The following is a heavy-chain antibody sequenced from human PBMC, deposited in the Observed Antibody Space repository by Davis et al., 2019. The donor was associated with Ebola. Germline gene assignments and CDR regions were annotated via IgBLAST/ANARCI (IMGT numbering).Heavy chain of an antibody. J-gene: IGHJ3*02. D-gene: IGHD3-16*01. V-gene: IGHV5-51*01. Sequence: GESLKISCTGSGYSSTSYWIGWVRQMPGKGLEWMGIIYPGDSDTRYSPSFRGQVTISAHKSISTAYLQWSRLKASNAAMYYCARRFAGGTYAFDIWGQGTMVTVSS. CDR2: IYPGDSDT. CDR3: ARRFAGGTYAFDI. CDR1: GYSSTSYW.